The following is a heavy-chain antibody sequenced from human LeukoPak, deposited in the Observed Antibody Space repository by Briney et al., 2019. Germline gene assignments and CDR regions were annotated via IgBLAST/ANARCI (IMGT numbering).Heavy chain of an antibody. V-gene: IGHV3-74*01. CDR3: AKATYGYSSPFDY. CDR1: GFTFSSYW. Sequence: GGSLRLSCAASGFTFSSYWMHWVRQAPGKGLVWVSRINSDGSSTSYADSVKGRFTISRDNAKNTPYLQMNSLRAEDTAVYYCAKATYGYSSPFDYWGQGTLVTVSS. CDR2: INSDGSST. J-gene: IGHJ4*02. D-gene: IGHD5-18*01.